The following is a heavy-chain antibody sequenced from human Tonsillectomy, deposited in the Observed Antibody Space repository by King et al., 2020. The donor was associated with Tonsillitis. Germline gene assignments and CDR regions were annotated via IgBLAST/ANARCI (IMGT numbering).Heavy chain of an antibody. V-gene: IGHV3-74*01. CDR2: VHGDGSST. Sequence: VQLVESGGGLVQPGGSLRLSCAASGFTFSTYWMHWVRQAPGKGLVWVSRVHGDGSSTSYADSVKGRFTISRDNAKNTLFLQMNSLRAEDTAVYYCARDLSPTHSRKFDYWAREPWSPSPQ. CDR1: GFTFSTYW. CDR3: ARDLSPTHSRKFDY. J-gene: IGHJ4*02.